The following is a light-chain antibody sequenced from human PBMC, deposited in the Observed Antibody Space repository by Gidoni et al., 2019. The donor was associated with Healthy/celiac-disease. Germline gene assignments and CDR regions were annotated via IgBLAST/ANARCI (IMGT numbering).Light chain of an antibody. CDR2: DAS. Sequence: DIQLTQSPSFLSASVGDRVTITCRASPGISSYLAWYQQKPGKAPKLLSYDASTLQSGVPSRFSGSGSGTEFTLTISSLQPEDFATYYCQQLNSYPPLYSFGQGTKLEIK. V-gene: IGKV1-9*01. CDR3: QQLNSYPPLYS. J-gene: IGKJ2*03. CDR1: PGISSY.